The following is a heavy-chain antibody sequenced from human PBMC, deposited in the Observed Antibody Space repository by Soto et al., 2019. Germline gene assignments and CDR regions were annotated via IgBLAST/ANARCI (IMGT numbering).Heavy chain of an antibody. D-gene: IGHD3-22*01. J-gene: IGHJ5*02. V-gene: IGHV1-69*13. CDR2: IIPMFGTT. Sequence: AASVNVSCKSSGGAFISISINWVRQAPGQGLGWMGGIIPMFGTTNYAQKLQGRVTLTADESTSTAYMEMTDLRSEDTAVYYCAEGGGGYDTWGQGTLVTVSS. CDR3: AEGGGGYDT. CDR1: GGAFISIS.